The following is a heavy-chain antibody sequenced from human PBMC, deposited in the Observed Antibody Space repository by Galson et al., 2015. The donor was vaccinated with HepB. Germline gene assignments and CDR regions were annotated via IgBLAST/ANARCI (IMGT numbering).Heavy chain of an antibody. Sequence: SLRLSCAASGFTFSSYGMHWVRQAPGKGLEWVAVIWYDGSNKYYADSVKGRFTISRDNSKNTLYLQMNSLRAEDTAVYYCARGTSIYDSSGYYPWSLDYWGQGTLVTVSS. CDR2: IWYDGSNK. D-gene: IGHD3-22*01. CDR3: ARGTSIYDSSGYYPWSLDY. J-gene: IGHJ4*02. CDR1: GFTFSSYG. V-gene: IGHV3-33*01.